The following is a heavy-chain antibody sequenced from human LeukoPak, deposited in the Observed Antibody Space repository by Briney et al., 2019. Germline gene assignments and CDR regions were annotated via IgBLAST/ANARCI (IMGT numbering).Heavy chain of an antibody. CDR1: GYSFTSYW. CDR3: APHRGGLEDLTFDP. V-gene: IGHV5-10-1*01. CDR2: IDPSDSYT. J-gene: IGHJ5*02. Sequence: GESLRISCKGSGYSFTSYWISWVRQLPGKGLEWMGRIDPSDSYTNYSPSFQGHGTISADKSISTAYLQWSSLKASDTAMYYCAPHRGGLEDLTFDPWGQGTLVTVSS. D-gene: IGHD3-10*01.